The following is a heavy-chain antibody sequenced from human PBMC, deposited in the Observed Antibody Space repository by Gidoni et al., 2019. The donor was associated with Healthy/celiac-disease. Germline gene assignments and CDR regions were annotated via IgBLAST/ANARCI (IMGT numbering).Heavy chain of an antibody. CDR1: GFPFTSSA. D-gene: IGHD1-26*01. CDR3: AAVPPWELLVFDI. V-gene: IGHV1-58*01. J-gene: IGHJ3*02. CDR2: IVVGSGNT. Sequence: QMQLVQSGPEVKKPGTSVKVSCRASGFPFTSSAVQWVRQARGQRLEWIGWIVVGSGNTNYAQKFQERVTITRDMSTSTAYMELSSLRSEDTAVYYCAAVPPWELLVFDIWGQGTMVTVSS.